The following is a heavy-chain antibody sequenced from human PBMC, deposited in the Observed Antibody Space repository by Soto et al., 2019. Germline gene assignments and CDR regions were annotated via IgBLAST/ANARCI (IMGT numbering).Heavy chain of an antibody. D-gene: IGHD6-13*01. CDR2: INAGNGDT. CDR1: GYTFTTYA. CDR3: ARDRPGISTAGFDY. J-gene: IGHJ4*02. Sequence: VKVSCKASGYTFTTYAMHWVRQAPGQRLEWMGWINAGNGDTKYLQKFQGRVTITRDTSATTTYMDLSSLRSEDTAVYYCARDRPGISTAGFDYWGQGTLVTVSS. V-gene: IGHV1-3*01.